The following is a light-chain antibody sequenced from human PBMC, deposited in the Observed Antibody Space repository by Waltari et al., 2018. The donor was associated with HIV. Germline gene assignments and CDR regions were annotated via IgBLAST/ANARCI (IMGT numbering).Light chain of an antibody. Sequence: HSVLTQPPSVSGAPGQRVTISCTGSSYNIGAGFDVHWYQQLPGTAPKLLIFSNNNRPSGVPDRFSGAKSGTSASLAITGLQAEDEADYYCQSFDNSLSALFGGGTKLTVL. CDR3: QSFDNSLSAL. CDR2: SNN. J-gene: IGLJ2*01. CDR1: SYNIGAGFD. V-gene: IGLV1-40*01.